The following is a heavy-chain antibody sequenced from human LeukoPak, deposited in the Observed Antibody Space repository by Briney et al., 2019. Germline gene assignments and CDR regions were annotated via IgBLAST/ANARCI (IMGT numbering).Heavy chain of an antibody. CDR2: INDSGST. D-gene: IGHD2-2*01. J-gene: IGHJ4*02. CDR3: ARGQYCSTTTCYSARRYFDF. Sequence: SETLSLTCAVSGGAFSNYFWTWIRQPPGKGLEWIAEINDSGSTNSNSSLRSRVAISLDTSKNQFSLTLTSVTAADTAVYYCARGQYCSTTTCYSARRYFDFWGQGTLVTVSS. V-gene: IGHV4-34*01. CDR1: GGAFSNYF.